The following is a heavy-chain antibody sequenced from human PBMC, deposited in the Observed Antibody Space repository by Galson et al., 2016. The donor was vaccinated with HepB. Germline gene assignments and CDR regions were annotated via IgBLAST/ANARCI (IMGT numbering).Heavy chain of an antibody. CDR2: DSMDGRRK. Sequence: SLRLSCAASGFTVSNNFMHWVRQAPGKGLEWVAADSMDGRRKFYADSVKGRFTISRDNSNNMLFLQMSSLRVDDTAVCYCAKRHEYCPPVGCSVDYWGQGTLVSVSS. J-gene: IGHJ4*02. CDR3: AKRHEYCPPVGCSVDY. CDR1: GFTVSNNF. D-gene: IGHD2/OR15-2a*01. V-gene: IGHV3-30*18.